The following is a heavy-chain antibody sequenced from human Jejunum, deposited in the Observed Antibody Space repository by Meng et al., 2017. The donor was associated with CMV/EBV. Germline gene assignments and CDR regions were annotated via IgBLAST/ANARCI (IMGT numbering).Heavy chain of an antibody. D-gene: IGHD1-26*01. Sequence: SIFSGGSISPYYWRWLRQPPGKGLDWIGYVSYRGSTHYTSSLKPRVTILVDTPKNQFSLKLKSVTAADTAVYFCARRWEGLTWFDYWGQGRLVTVSS. CDR1: GGSISPYY. J-gene: IGHJ4*02. CDR3: ARRWEGLTWFDY. V-gene: IGHV4-59*01. CDR2: VSYRGST.